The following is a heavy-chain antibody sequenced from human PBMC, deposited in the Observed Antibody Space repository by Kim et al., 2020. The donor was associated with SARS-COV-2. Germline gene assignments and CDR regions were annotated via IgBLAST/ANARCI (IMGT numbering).Heavy chain of an antibody. J-gene: IGHJ1*01. Sequence: GGSLRLSCAASGFSVSRYAMSWVRQAPGKGLEWVSAISNNNGKTYYADSVRGRFIISRDNSENTVYLQMNSLGADDTALYYCAKDHPSSGWPAFECWGQG. D-gene: IGHD3-22*01. CDR2: ISNNNGKT. CDR3: AKDHPSSGWPAFEC. V-gene: IGHV3-23*05. CDR1: GFSVSRYA.